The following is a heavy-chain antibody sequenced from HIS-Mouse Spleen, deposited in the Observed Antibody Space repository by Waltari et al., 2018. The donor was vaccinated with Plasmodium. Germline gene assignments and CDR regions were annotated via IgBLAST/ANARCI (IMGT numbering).Heavy chain of an antibody. D-gene: IGHD3-9*01. J-gene: IGHJ2*01. V-gene: IGHV3-21*01. Sequence: EVQLVESGGGLVKPGGSLRLSCAPSGFTFSSYSMNWVRQAPGKGLEWVSSISSSSSYIYYADSVKGRFTISRDNAKNSLYLQMNSLRAEDTAVYYCAREDILTGYYNDYWYFDLWGRGTLVTVSS. CDR2: ISSSSSYI. CDR1: GFTFSSYS. CDR3: AREDILTGYYNDYWYFDL.